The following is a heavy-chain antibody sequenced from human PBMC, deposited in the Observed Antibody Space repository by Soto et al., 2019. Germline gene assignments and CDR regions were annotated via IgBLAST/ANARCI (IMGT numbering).Heavy chain of an antibody. CDR3: ARGRRRTSYIAVAGNWFDP. CDR2: INHSGST. V-gene: IGHV4-34*01. J-gene: IGHJ5*02. D-gene: IGHD6-19*01. Sequence: SETLSLTCAVYGGSFSGYYWSWIRQPPGKGLEWIGEINHSGSTNYNPSLKSRVTISVDTSKNQFSLKLSSVTAADTAVYYCARGRRRTSYIAVAGNWFDPWGQGTLVTVSS. CDR1: GGSFSGYY.